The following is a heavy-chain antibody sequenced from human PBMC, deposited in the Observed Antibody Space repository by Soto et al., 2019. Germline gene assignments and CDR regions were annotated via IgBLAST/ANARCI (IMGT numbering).Heavy chain of an antibody. CDR2: INPSGGSA. J-gene: IGHJ6*02. D-gene: IGHD6-19*01. Sequence: ASVKVSCKASGYTFTSYDMHWVRQAPGQGLEWMGIINPSGGSASYAQKFQGRVTMTRDTSTSTVYMELSSLRSEDTAVYYCARNLIAVAAPTWDYYYYYGMDVWGQGTTVTVSS. CDR1: GYTFTSYD. CDR3: ARNLIAVAAPTWDYYYYYGMDV. V-gene: IGHV1-46*01.